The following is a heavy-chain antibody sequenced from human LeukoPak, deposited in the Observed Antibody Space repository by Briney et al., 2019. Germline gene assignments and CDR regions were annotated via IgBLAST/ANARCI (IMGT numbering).Heavy chain of an antibody. CDR3: TRGGGWLTDY. J-gene: IGHJ4*02. Sequence: SETLSLTCTVSGGSISGYYWRWIRQPPGKGLEWIGNIHYSGSTTYNPSLRSRVTISVDTSKDHFSLKLSSVTAADTAVYFCTRGGGWLTDYWGQGTLITVSS. CDR2: IHYSGST. V-gene: IGHV4-59*08. D-gene: IGHD6-19*01. CDR1: GGSISGYY.